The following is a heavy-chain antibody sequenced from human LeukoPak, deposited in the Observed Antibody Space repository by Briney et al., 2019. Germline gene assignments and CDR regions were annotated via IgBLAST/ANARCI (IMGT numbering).Heavy chain of an antibody. D-gene: IGHD3-22*01. J-gene: IGHJ4*02. CDR1: GYTFSAYF. CDR3: ARGRYYDSSGFLPAY. V-gene: IGHV1-18*04. Sequence: ASVKVSCKASGYTFSAYFMYWVRQAPGQGLEWMGWISAYNGNTNYAQKLQGRVTMTTDTSTSTAYMELRSLRSDDTAVYYCARGRYYDSSGFLPAYWGQGTLVTVSS. CDR2: ISAYNGNT.